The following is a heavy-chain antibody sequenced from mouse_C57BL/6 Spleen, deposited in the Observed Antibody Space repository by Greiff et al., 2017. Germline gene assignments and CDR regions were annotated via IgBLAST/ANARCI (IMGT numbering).Heavy chain of an antibody. Sequence: EVQRVESGPGLVKPSQSLSLTCSVTGYSITSGYYWNWIRQFPGNKLEWMGYISYDGSNNYNPSLKNRISITRDTSKNQFFLKLNSVTTEDTATYYCAIDSSGYVWFAYWGQGTLVTVSA. V-gene: IGHV3-6*01. CDR1: GYSITSGYY. D-gene: IGHD3-2*02. J-gene: IGHJ3*01. CDR2: ISYDGSN. CDR3: AIDSSGYVWFAY.